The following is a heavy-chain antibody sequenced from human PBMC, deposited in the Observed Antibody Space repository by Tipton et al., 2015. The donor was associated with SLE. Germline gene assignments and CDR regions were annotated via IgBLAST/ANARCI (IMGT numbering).Heavy chain of an antibody. J-gene: IGHJ4*02. Sequence: QSGPEVKKPGASVKVSCKASGYTFTSYAMHWVRQAPGQRLEWMGWINAGNGNTKYSQKFQGRVTITRDTSASTAYMELSSLRSEDTAVYYCANPTAEGQWLPLDYWGQGTLVTVSS. CDR1: GYTFTSYA. CDR3: ANPTAEGQWLPLDY. CDR2: INAGNGNT. V-gene: IGHV1-3*01. D-gene: IGHD6-19*01.